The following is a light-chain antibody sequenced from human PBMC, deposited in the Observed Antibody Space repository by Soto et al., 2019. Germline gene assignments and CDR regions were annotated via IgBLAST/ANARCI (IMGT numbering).Light chain of an antibody. Sequence: QSVLTQPPSLSGAPGQRVTISCTGSGSNIGAPYDVHWYQHLPGTAPKLIIYGSTNRPSGVPGRFSGSKSGTSASLAITGLQAEDEADYYCQSYDSSLSGYVFGAGTKVTVL. CDR2: GST. CDR3: QSYDSSLSGYV. V-gene: IGLV1-40*01. J-gene: IGLJ1*01. CDR1: GSNIGAPYD.